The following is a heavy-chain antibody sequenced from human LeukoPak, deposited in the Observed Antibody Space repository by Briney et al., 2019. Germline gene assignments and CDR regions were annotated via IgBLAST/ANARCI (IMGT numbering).Heavy chain of an antibody. Sequence: QPGGSLRLSWAASGFTFSSYEMNWVRQAPGKGLEWVSYISSSGSSTYYADSVKGRFTISRDNAKNSLYLQMNSLRAEDTAVYYCAREYFSAWYDYWGQGTLVTVSS. J-gene: IGHJ4*02. CDR3: AREYFSAWYDY. CDR1: GFTFSSYE. CDR2: ISSSGSST. V-gene: IGHV3-48*03. D-gene: IGHD6-19*01.